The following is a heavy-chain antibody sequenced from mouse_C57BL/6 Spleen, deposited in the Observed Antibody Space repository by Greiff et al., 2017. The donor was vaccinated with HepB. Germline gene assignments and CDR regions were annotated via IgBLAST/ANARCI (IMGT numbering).Heavy chain of an antibody. CDR2: INYDGSST. CDR1: GFTFSDYY. J-gene: IGHJ1*03. CDR3: ARGGAITTVVARDWYFDV. D-gene: IGHD1-1*01. Sequence: EVKVVESEGGLVQPGSSMKLSCTASGFTFSDYYMAWVRQVPEKGLEWVANINYDGSSTYYLDSLKSRFIISRDNAKNILYLQMSSLKSEYTATYYCARGGAITTVVARDWYFDVWGTGTSVTVSS. V-gene: IGHV5-16*01.